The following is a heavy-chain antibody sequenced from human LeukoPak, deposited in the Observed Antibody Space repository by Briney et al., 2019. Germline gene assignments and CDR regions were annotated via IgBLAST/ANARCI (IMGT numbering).Heavy chain of an antibody. CDR1: IYSISSGYY. J-gene: IGHJ4*02. CDR3: ARINGDYLIDY. CDR2: IHHSGST. V-gene: IGHV4-38-2*01. Sequence: SETLSLTCAVSIYSISSGYYWGWIRQPPGKGLEWIGSIHHSGSTYYNPSLKSRVTISVDTPNNQFSLKLTSVTAADTALYYCARINGDYLIDYWGQGTLVTVSS. D-gene: IGHD4-17*01.